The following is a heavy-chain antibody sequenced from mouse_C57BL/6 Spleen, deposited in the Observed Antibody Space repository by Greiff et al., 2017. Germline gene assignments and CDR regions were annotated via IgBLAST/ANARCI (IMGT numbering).Heavy chain of an antibody. CDR3: ARTFLGRNYFDY. CDR2: ISSGSSTI. CDR1: GFTFSDYG. Sequence: EVKLMESGGGLVKPGGSLKLSCAASGFTFSDYGMHWVRQAPEKGLEWVAYISSGSSTIYYADTVKGRFTISRDNAKNTLFLQMTSLRSEDTAMYYSARTFLGRNYFDYWGQGTTLTVSS. V-gene: IGHV5-17*01. J-gene: IGHJ2*01. D-gene: IGHD4-1*01.